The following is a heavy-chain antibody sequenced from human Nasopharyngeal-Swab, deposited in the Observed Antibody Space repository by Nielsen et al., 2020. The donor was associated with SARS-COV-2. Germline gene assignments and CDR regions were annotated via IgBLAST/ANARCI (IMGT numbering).Heavy chain of an antibody. CDR2: INAGNGNT. CDR3: ARGIAAAGTLDY. J-gene: IGHJ4*02. CDR1: GYTFTSYA. D-gene: IGHD6-13*01. V-gene: IGHV1-3*01. Sequence: ASVKVSCKASGYTFTSYAMHWVRQAHGQRLDWMGWINAGNGNTKYSQKFQGRVTITRDTSASTAYMELSSLRSEDTAVYYCARGIAAAGTLDYWGQGTLVTVSS.